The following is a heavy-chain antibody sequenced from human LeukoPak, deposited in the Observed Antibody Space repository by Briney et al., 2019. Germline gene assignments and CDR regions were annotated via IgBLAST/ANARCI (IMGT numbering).Heavy chain of an antibody. Sequence: SSETLSLTCTVSGGSISSHYWSWIRQPPGKGLEWIAYLFDSVNTKDNPSLQSRLTLSADTSKNQFSLRLSSVTAADTAVYYCATIKRGSIFGYFDFWGQGIKVTVSS. V-gene: IGHV4-59*11. CDR2: LFDSVNT. J-gene: IGHJ4*02. CDR1: GGSISSHY. D-gene: IGHD5-18*01. CDR3: ATIKRGSIFGYFDF.